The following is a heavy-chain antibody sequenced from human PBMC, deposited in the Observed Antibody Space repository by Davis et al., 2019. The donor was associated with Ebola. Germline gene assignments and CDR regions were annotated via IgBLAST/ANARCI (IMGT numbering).Heavy chain of an antibody. D-gene: IGHD2-15*01. Sequence: SETLSLTCAVYGGSFSGYYWSWIRPPPGKGLEWIGEINHSGSTNYNPSLKSRVTISVDTSKNQFSLKLSSVTAADTAVYYCAREVGHCSGGSCYSGWFDPWGQGTLVTVSS. CDR1: GGSFSGYY. CDR3: AREVGHCSGGSCYSGWFDP. CDR2: INHSGST. J-gene: IGHJ5*02. V-gene: IGHV4-34*01.